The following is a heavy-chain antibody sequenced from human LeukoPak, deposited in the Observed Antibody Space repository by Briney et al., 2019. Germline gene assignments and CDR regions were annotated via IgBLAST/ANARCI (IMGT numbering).Heavy chain of an antibody. D-gene: IGHD1-26*01. CDR2: IGGSGGYT. CDR3: ARAGSYYPYFDY. CDR1: GFTFSNYV. V-gene: IGHV3-21*01. Sequence: GGSLRLSCAASGFTFSNYVMSWVRQVPGKGLEWVSTIGGSGGYTYYADSVKGRFTISRDNAKNSLYLQMNSLRAEDTAVYYCARAGSYYPYFDYWGQGTLVTVSS. J-gene: IGHJ4*02.